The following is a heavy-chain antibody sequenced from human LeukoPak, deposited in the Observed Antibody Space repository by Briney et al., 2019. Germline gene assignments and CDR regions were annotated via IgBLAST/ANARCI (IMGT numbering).Heavy chain of an antibody. CDR2: IYYSGST. D-gene: IGHD4-17*01. V-gene: IGHV4-59*01. CDR1: GGSISSYY. CDR3: ARGDYGDYHDAFDI. Sequence: TSETLSLTCTVSGGSISSYYWSWIRQPPGKGLEWIGYIYYSGSTYYKPSLKSRVTISLDTSKNQFSLKLSSVTAADTAVYFCARGDYGDYHDAFDIWGQGTMVTVSS. J-gene: IGHJ3*02.